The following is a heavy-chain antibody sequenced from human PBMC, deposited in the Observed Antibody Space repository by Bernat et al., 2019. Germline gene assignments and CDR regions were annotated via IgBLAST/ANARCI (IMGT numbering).Heavy chain of an antibody. D-gene: IGHD1-26*01. Sequence: QVQLVESGGGVVQPGRSLRLSCAASGFTFSSYAMHWVRQAPGKGLEWVAVISYDGSNKYYADSVKGRFTFSRDNSKNTLYLQMNSLRAEDTAVYYCAQRGPGIVGATDGAFDIWGQGTMVTVSS. J-gene: IGHJ3*02. CDR1: GFTFSSYA. V-gene: IGHV3-30-3*01. CDR3: AQRGPGIVGATDGAFDI. CDR2: ISYDGSNK.